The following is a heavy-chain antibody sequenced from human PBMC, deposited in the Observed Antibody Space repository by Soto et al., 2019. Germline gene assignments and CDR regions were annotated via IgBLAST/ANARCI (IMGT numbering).Heavy chain of an antibody. Sequence: PGGSLRLSCAASGFTFSSYSMNWVRQAPGKGLEWVSSISSSSSYIYYADSVKGRFTISRDNAKNSLYLQMNSLRAEDTAVYYCARLGLRYFDPYAFDIWGQGTMVTVSS. D-gene: IGHD3-9*01. CDR1: GFTFSSYS. CDR2: ISSSSSYI. V-gene: IGHV3-21*01. J-gene: IGHJ3*02. CDR3: ARLGLRYFDPYAFDI.